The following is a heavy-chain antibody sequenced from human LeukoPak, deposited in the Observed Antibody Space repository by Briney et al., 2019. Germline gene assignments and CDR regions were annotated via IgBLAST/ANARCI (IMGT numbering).Heavy chain of an antibody. CDR2: ITASGGNT. CDR1: GFTFSSYA. CDR3: AKGNGYSYGRYYFDY. Sequence: PGGSRRLSCAASGFTFSSYAMGWVRQAPGKGLEWVSAITASGGNTYYADSVKGRFTISRDNSKNTLYLQVNSLRAEDTAVYYCAKGNGYSYGRYYFDYWGQGTLVTVSS. J-gene: IGHJ4*02. V-gene: IGHV3-23*01. D-gene: IGHD5-18*01.